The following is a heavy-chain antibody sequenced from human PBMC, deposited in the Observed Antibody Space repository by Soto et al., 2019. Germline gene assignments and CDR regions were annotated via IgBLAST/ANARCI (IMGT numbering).Heavy chain of an antibody. J-gene: IGHJ6*02. V-gene: IGHV4-39*01. D-gene: IGHD3-16*01. CDR3: ARLWGDGSIRAYYYYYGMDV. CDR2: IYYSGST. Sequence: PSETLSLTCTVSGGSISGSSYYWGWIRQPPGKGLEWIGSIYYSGSTYYNPSLKSRVTISVDTSKNQFSLKLSSVTAADTAVYYCARLWGDGSIRAYYYYYGMDVWGQGTAVTVSS. CDR1: GGSISGSSYY.